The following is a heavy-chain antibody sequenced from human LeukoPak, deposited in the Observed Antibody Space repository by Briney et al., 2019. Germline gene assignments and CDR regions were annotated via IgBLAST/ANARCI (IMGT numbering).Heavy chain of an antibody. Sequence: GGSLRLSCAASGCTFSSYAMSWVRQAPGKGLEWVSAISGSGGSTYYADSVKGRFTISRDNSKNTLYLQMNSLKAEDKAVYYCGKGPVEAPLVVITTSDYWGQGTLVTVSS. D-gene: IGHD3-22*01. CDR1: GCTFSSYA. CDR2: ISGSGGST. CDR3: GKGPVEAPLVVITTSDY. V-gene: IGHV3-23*01. J-gene: IGHJ4*02.